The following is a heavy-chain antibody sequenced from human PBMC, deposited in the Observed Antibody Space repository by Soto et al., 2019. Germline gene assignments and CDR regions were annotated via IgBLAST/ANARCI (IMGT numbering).Heavy chain of an antibody. J-gene: IGHJ1*01. CDR2: IIPIFGTA. CDR3: ARSRDPAILTY. CDR1: GGTISSYA. V-gene: IGHV1-69*01. Sequence: GSSLKPSCEACGGTISSYAISWGRQAPGQGLEWMGGIIPIFGTANYAQKFQGRVTITADESTSTAYMELSSLRSEDTAVYYCARSRDPAILTYRAPGSLVPVSS. D-gene: IGHD2-2*02.